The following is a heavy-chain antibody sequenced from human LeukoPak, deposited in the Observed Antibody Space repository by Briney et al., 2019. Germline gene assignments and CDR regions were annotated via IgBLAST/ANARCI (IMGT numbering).Heavy chain of an antibody. Sequence: PSETLSLTCTVSGGSIRSYYWGWIRQSPGKGLEWIGYIYYSGSTKYNPSLKSRVIMSVDTSKNQFSLKLNSVTAADTAVYYCARGKFVPDYGDYVGFVFDIWGQGTMVTVSS. CDR2: IYYSGST. D-gene: IGHD4-17*01. J-gene: IGHJ3*02. V-gene: IGHV4-59*01. CDR3: ARGKFVPDYGDYVGFVFDI. CDR1: GGSIRSYY.